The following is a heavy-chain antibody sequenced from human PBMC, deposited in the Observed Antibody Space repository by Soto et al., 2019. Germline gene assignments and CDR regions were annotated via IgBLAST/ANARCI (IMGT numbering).Heavy chain of an antibody. V-gene: IGHV4-34*01. CDR1: GGSFSGYY. CDR3: ARALYSSGWYWAFDI. Sequence: QVQLQQWGAGLLKPSETLSLTCAVYGGSFSGYYWSWIRQPPGKGLEWIGEINHSGSTHYNPSLKSRVTISVDTSKNQFSLKLSSVTAADTAMYYCARALYSSGWYWAFDIWGQGTMVTVSS. CDR2: INHSGST. D-gene: IGHD6-19*01. J-gene: IGHJ3*02.